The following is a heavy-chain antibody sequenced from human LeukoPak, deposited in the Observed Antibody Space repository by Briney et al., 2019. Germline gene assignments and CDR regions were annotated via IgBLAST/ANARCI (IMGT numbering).Heavy chain of an antibody. Sequence: GGSLRLSCVASGFTFSSYEMNWVRQAPGKGLEWLSYITSSDSTTHYADSVKGRFTISRDDAQNSLYLQMNSLRVEDTAVYYCATHELKDAFDIWGQGTMVTVSS. CDR3: ATHELKDAFDI. CDR1: GFTFSSYE. CDR2: ITSSDSTT. J-gene: IGHJ3*02. V-gene: IGHV3-48*03. D-gene: IGHD3-10*01.